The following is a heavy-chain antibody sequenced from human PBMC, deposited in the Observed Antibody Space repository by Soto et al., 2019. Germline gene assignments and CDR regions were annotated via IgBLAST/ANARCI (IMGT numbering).Heavy chain of an antibody. CDR1: GFTFSTYA. J-gene: IGHJ6*03. Sequence: GGSLRLSCAASGFTFSTYAMSWVRQAPGKGLEWVSTITTSGGNTYYADSVQGRFTISRDNSKNTLYLQMNSLRAEDTAVYYCAGRYCTNGVCYTNYYYYIDVWGRGTTVTVSS. CDR3: AGRYCTNGVCYTNYYYYIDV. CDR2: ITTSGGNT. V-gene: IGHV3-23*01. D-gene: IGHD2-8*01.